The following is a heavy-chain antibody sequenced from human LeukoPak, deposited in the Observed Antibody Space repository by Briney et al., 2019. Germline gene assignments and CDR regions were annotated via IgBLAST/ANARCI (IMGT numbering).Heavy chain of an antibody. D-gene: IGHD4-17*01. V-gene: IGHV1-18*01. Sequence: GASVKVSCKASGYTFTSYGISWVRQAPGQGLEWMGWISAHNGNTNYAQKLQGRVSMTTDTSTSTAYMELRSLRSDDTAVYYCARDAPDYGDYDFDYWGQGTLVTVSS. CDR2: ISAHNGNT. J-gene: IGHJ4*02. CDR1: GYTFTSYG. CDR3: ARDAPDYGDYDFDY.